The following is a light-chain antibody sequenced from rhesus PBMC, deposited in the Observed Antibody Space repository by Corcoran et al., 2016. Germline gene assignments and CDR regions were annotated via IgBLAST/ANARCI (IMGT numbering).Light chain of an antibody. CDR3: YQHSSGYS. CDR1: QSVSRY. J-gene: IGKJ2*01. V-gene: IGKV3-10*01. Sequence: QVILTQSPGTLSLSPGERATLSCRASQSVSRYLAWYQQKTGQAPRLLIYGASSRATGIPDRFRGIGSGTDFTLTISSLEPEDVGVYHCYQHSSGYSFGQGTKVEIK. CDR2: GAS.